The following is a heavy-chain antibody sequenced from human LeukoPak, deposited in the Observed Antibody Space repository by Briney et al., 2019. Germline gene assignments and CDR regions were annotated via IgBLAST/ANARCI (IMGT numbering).Heavy chain of an antibody. CDR2: ISSTSSYI. CDR3: ARDTLAGYYYDSSGYPDY. V-gene: IGHV3-21*01. Sequence: GGSLRLSCAASGFIFSDYNINWVRQAPGKGLEWVSSISSTSSYIYYADSLKGRFTISRDNAKNSLYLQMNSLRAEDTAVYYCARDTLAGYYYDSSGYPDYWGQGTLVTVSS. J-gene: IGHJ4*02. CDR1: GFIFSDYN. D-gene: IGHD3-22*01.